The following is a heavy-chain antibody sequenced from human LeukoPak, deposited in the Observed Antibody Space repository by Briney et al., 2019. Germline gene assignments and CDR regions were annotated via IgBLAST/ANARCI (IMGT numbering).Heavy chain of an antibody. CDR2: IYYSGSA. D-gene: IGHD2-21*02. J-gene: IGHJ5*02. V-gene: IGHV4-59*12. Sequence: SETLSLTCTVSGGSISSYYWSWIRQPPGKGLEWIGYIYYSGSANYNPSLKSRVTISVDTSKNQFSLKLSSVTAAGTAVYYCARVEVVTARVDPWGQGTLVTVSS. CDR3: ARVEVVTARVDP. CDR1: GGSISSYY.